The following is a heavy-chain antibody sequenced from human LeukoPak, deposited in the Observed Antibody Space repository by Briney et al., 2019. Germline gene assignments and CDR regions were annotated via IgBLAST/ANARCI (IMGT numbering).Heavy chain of an antibody. CDR1: GFTFSNAW. Sequence: PGGSLRLSCAASGFTFSNAWMSWVRQAPGKGLEWVGRIESKTDGGTTDYAAPVKGRFTISRDDSKNTLYLQMNSLKTEDTAVYYCTTDQVDFWSGYYPKYWGQGTLVTVSS. CDR2: IESKTDGGTT. J-gene: IGHJ4*02. D-gene: IGHD3-3*01. CDR3: TTDQVDFWSGYYPKY. V-gene: IGHV3-15*04.